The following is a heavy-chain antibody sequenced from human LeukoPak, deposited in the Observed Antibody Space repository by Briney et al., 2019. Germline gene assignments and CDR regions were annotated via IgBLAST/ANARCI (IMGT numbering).Heavy chain of an antibody. CDR3: ASESSGRMDDAFDI. CDR1: GYTFTTYG. V-gene: IGHV1-18*01. J-gene: IGHJ3*02. D-gene: IGHD6-19*01. Sequence: ASVKVSCKASGYTFTTYGISWVRQAPGQGLEWMGWISAYDGNTNYAQKFQGTVTMTTDTSTSTAYMELRSLRSDDTAVYYCASESSGRMDDAFDIWGQGTMVTASS. CDR2: ISAYDGNT.